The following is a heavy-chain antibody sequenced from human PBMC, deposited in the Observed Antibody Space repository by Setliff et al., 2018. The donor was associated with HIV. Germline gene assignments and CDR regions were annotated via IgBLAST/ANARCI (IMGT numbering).Heavy chain of an antibody. J-gene: IGHJ3*02. V-gene: IGHV4-38-2*01. CDR2: IYHSGST. D-gene: IGHD3-9*01. CDR1: AYSISSGYY. CDR3: ARVATGPESFDI. Sequence: SETLSLTCAVSAYSISSGYYWGWIRQPPGKGLEWIGSIYHSGSTNSKSSLKSRVTISVDTSKNQFPLKLSSVTAADTAVYYCARVATGPESFDIWGQGTMVTVSS.